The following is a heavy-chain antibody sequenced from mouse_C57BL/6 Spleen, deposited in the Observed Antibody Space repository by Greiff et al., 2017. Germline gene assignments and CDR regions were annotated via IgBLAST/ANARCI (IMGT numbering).Heavy chain of an antibody. V-gene: IGHV5-9-1*02. CDR3: TRDGDYYGPYYFDG. CDR2: ISSGGDYI. D-gene: IGHD1-2*01. J-gene: IGHJ2*01. CDR1: GFTFSSYA. Sequence: EVKLVESGEGLVKPGGSLKLSCAASGFTFSSYAMSWVRQTPEKRLEWVAYISSGGDYIYYADTVKGRFTISRDNARNTLYLQMSSLKSEDTAMYYGTRDGDYYGPYYFDGWGKGTTLTVSS.